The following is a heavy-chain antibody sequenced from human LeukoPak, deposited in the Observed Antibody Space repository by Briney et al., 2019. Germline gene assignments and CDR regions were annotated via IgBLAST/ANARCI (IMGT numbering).Heavy chain of an antibody. CDR2: IGYDGSNK. Sequence: PGGSLRLSCAASGFTFSSYAMHWVRQARGKGLEWVVVIGYDGSNKYYADSGKGRFTIARDNSKNTLYLQMNSLRAEDTAVYYCARAQIGIVGATNYYYYYMDVWGKGTTVTVSS. D-gene: IGHD1-26*01. CDR1: GFTFSSYA. V-gene: IGHV3-30*04. CDR3: ARAQIGIVGATNYYYYYMDV. J-gene: IGHJ6*03.